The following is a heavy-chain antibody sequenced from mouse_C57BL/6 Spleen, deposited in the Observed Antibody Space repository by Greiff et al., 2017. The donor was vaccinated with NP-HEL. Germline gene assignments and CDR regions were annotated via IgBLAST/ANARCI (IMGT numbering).Heavy chain of an antibody. CDR3: ARYWDEAY. CDR1: GYSFTGYY. Sequence: EVQLQQSGPELVKPGASVKISCKASGYSFTGYYMNWVKQSPEKSLEWIGEINPSTGGTTYNQKFKAKATLTVDKSSSTAYMQLKSLTSEDSAVYYCARYWDEAYWGQGTLVTVSA. D-gene: IGHD4-1*01. CDR2: INPSTGGT. V-gene: IGHV1-42*01. J-gene: IGHJ3*01.